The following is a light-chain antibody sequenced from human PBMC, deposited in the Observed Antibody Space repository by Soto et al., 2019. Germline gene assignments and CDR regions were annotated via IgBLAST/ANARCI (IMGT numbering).Light chain of an antibody. CDR1: QTVRNNY. Sequence: IALTRGPGTLSLSPGERVTLSCRVSQTVRNNYLAWYQQRPGHAPRLLIYDASSSATGIADRFSGGGFGTYFTLTISSLEPEDFAVYYCQQFSSYPHTFGGGTKVDIK. CDR3: QQFSSYPHT. CDR2: DAS. V-gene: IGKV3-20*01. J-gene: IGKJ4*01.